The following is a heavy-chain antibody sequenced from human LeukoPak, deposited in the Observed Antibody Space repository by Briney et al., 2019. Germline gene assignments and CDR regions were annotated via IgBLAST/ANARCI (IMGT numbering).Heavy chain of an antibody. CDR1: GFTFDDYA. Sequence: GGSLRLSCAASGFTFDDYAMHWARQAPGKGLEWVSGISWNSGSIGYADSVKGRFTISRDNSKNTLYLQMNSLRAEDTAVYYCAKDLYSSGWYDRHNYFDYWGQGTLVTVSS. V-gene: IGHV3-9*01. CDR3: AKDLYSSGWYDRHNYFDY. CDR2: ISWNSGSI. J-gene: IGHJ4*02. D-gene: IGHD6-19*01.